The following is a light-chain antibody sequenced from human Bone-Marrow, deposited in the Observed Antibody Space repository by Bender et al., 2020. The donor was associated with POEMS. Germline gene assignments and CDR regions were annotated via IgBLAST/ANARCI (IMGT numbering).Light chain of an antibody. Sequence: QSALTQPRSVSGSPGQSVTISCTGTSSDVGSYNYVSWYQQHPGNAPKFMIYDVSQRPSGVPDRFSGSKSGNTASLTVSGLQAEDEADYYCSSFAGSNNLGVFGGGTKLTVL. CDR2: DVS. V-gene: IGLV2-11*01. CDR1: SSDVGSYNY. J-gene: IGLJ3*02. CDR3: SSFAGSNNLGV.